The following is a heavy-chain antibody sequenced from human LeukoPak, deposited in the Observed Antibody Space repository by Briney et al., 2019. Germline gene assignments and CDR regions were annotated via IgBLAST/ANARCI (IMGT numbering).Heavy chain of an antibody. V-gene: IGHV1-69*05. J-gene: IGHJ5*02. CDR3: ARGPNMAYCGGDCRWFDP. Sequence: SVRVSCKASGGTFSNYAINWVRQAPGQGLEWMGGIIPIFNTANYAQKFQGRVTITTDESTSTAYMELSSLRSEDTAVYYCARGPNMAYCGGDCRWFDPWGQGTLVTVSS. CDR1: GGTFSNYA. D-gene: IGHD2-21*02. CDR2: IIPIFNTA.